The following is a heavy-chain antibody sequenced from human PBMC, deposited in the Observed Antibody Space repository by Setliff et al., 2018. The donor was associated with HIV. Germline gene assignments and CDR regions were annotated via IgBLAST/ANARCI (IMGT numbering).Heavy chain of an antibody. CDR2: IVPILNIA. Sequence: GASVKVSCKASGGTFGNYGVGWVRQAPGQGLEWVGGIVPILNIANYAQEFQGRATITADKSTSTVYMEVRDLKPDDTALYYCARGWSEGTHLFQVEYFQHWGQGVLVTVSS. CDR3: ARGWSEGTHLFQVEYFQH. J-gene: IGHJ1*01. D-gene: IGHD2-8*01. V-gene: IGHV1-69*10. CDR1: GGTFGNYG.